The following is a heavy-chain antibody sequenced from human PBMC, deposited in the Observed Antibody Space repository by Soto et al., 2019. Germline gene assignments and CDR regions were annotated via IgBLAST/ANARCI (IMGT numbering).Heavy chain of an antibody. CDR1: GGSISSGGYY. J-gene: IGHJ5*02. V-gene: IGHV4-31*03. CDR3: AREWSSGYLGNWFDP. Sequence: QVQLQESGPGLVKPSQTLSLTCTVSGGSISSGGYYWSWICQHPGKGLEWIGYIYYSGSTYYNPSLKSRVTISVDTSKNQFSLKLSSVTAADTAVYYCAREWSSGYLGNWFDPWGQGTLVTVSS. CDR2: IYYSGST. D-gene: IGHD3-22*01.